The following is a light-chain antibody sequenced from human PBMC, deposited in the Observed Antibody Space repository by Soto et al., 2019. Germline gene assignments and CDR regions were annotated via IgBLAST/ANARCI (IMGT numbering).Light chain of an antibody. J-gene: IGLJ2*01. CDR3: CSYAGSSVVV. CDR2: EVS. Sequence: QSALTQPASVSGSPGQSITISCTGTSSDVGSYNLVSWYQQHPGKAPKLMIYEVSKRPSGVSNRFSGSKSGNTASLTSSGLQAEDEADYYCCSYAGSSVVVFGGGTKLTVL. V-gene: IGLV2-23*02. CDR1: SSDVGSYNL.